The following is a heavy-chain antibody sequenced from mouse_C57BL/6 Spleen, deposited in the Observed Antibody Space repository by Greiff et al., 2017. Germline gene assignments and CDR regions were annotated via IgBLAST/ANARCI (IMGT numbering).Heavy chain of an antibody. V-gene: IGHV1-61*01. Sequence: QVQLKQPGAELVRPGSSVKLSCKASGYTFTSYWMDWVKQRPGQGLEWIGNIYPSDSETHYNQKFKDKATLTVDKSSSTAYMQLSSLTSEDSAVYYCARSDYDYDGGFAYWGQGTLVTVSA. CDR1: GYTFTSYW. D-gene: IGHD2-4*01. J-gene: IGHJ3*01. CDR2: IYPSDSET. CDR3: ARSDYDYDGGFAY.